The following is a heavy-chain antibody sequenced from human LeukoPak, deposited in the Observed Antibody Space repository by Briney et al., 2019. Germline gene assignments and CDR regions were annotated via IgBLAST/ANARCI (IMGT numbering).Heavy chain of an antibody. CDR1: GYTFTSYG. D-gene: IGHD2-21*02. CDR2: ISADNGNT. J-gene: IGHJ3*02. CDR3: ARHLHIVVVTEDAFNI. V-gene: IGHV1-18*01. Sequence: ASVKVSSTASGYTFTSYGISWVRQAPGQGLEWMGWISADNGNTKYAQKLQGRVTMTTDTSTSTAYMELRRLRSDDTAVYYCARHLHIVVVTEDAFNIWGQGTMVTVSS.